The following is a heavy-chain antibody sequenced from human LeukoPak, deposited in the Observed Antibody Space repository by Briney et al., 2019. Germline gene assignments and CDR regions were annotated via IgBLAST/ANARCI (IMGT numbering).Heavy chain of an antibody. V-gene: IGHV3-23*01. Sequence: PGGSLRLSCAASGFTFTSYDMSWVRQAPGKGLECVSAINRGVGSTYYADSVKGRFTISRDNSKNTLYLQMNNLRADDTAVYYCVNKGQADDYGNPDWGQGALVTVSP. D-gene: IGHD4-17*01. CDR2: INRGVGST. J-gene: IGHJ4*02. CDR1: GFTFTSYD. CDR3: VNKGQADDYGNPD.